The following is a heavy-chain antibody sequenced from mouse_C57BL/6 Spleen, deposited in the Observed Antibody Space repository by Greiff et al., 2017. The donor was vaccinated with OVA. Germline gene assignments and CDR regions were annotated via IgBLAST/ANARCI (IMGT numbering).Heavy chain of an antibody. V-gene: IGHV1-52*01. Sequence: QVQLKQPGAELVRPGSSVKLSCKASGYTFTSYWMHWVKQRPIQGLEWIGNIDPSDSETHYNQKFKDKATLTVDKSSSTAYMQLSSLTSEDSAVYYCARFDYDGYAMDYWGQGTSVTVSS. CDR3: ARFDYDGYAMDY. CDR1: GYTFTSYW. CDR2: IDPSDSET. J-gene: IGHJ4*01. D-gene: IGHD2-4*01.